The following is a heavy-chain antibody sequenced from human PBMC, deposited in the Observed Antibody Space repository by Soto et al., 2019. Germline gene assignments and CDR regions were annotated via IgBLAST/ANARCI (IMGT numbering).Heavy chain of an antibody. Sequence: SETLSLTCNVSGGSISNYYWTWVRQSPEKGLEWIGYMYYNGNINYNPSLKSRVSISIDTSKNQFSLTLKSVTAADTAVYYCASGGNWFDPWGQGVLVTVSS. D-gene: IGHD3-16*01. CDR2: MYYNGNI. J-gene: IGHJ5*02. CDR1: GGSISNYY. CDR3: ASGGNWFDP. V-gene: IGHV4-59*01.